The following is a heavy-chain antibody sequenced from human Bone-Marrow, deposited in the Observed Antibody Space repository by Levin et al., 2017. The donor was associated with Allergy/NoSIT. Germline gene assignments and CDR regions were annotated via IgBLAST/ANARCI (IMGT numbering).Heavy chain of an antibody. CDR2: FDPGDGET. CDR1: GYSLAELS. D-gene: IGHD2-15*01. V-gene: IGHV1-24*01. Sequence: GASVKVSCKVSGYSLAELSMHWVRQAPGKGLEWMGGFDPGDGETISAQRFRGRVTMTEDTSTDTAYMELSSLRSDDTAVYYCATENCSRAMCFSYGLDVWGQGTTVIVSS. CDR3: ATENCSRAMCFSYGLDV. J-gene: IGHJ6*02.